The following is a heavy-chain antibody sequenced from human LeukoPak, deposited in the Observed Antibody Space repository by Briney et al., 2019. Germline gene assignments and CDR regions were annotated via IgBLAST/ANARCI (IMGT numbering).Heavy chain of an antibody. CDR3: ATGIKVDTFYYFDY. CDR1: GFTFSSYA. V-gene: IGHV3-64*01. D-gene: IGHD5-18*01. J-gene: IGHJ4*02. Sequence: AGWSLRLSCAASGFTFSSYAMHWVRQAPGKGLEYVSAISSNGGSTYYANSVKGRFTISRDNSKNTLYLQMGSLRAEDMAVYYCATGIKVDTFYYFDYWGQGTPVTVSS. CDR2: ISSNGGST.